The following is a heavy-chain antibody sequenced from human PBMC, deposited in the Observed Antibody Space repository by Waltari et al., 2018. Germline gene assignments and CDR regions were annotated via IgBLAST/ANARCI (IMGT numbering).Heavy chain of an antibody. CDR3: ARDSSITMIVVVMNYYYGMDV. CDR1: GFTFSSYA. V-gene: IGHV3-30-3*01. Sequence: QVQLVESGGGMVQPGRSLRLSCAASGFTFSSYAMHWVRQAPGKGLEWVAVISYDGSNKYYADSVKGRFTISRDNSKNTLYLQMNSLRAEDTAVYYCARDSSITMIVVVMNYYYGMDVWGQGTTVTVSS. CDR2: ISYDGSNK. J-gene: IGHJ6*02. D-gene: IGHD3-22*01.